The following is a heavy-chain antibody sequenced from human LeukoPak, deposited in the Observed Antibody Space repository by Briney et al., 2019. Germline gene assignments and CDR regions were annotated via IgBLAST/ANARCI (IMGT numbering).Heavy chain of an antibody. Sequence: GRSLRLSCAASEFTFSIYGMHWVRQAPGKGLEWVAVISYDGSNEYYADSVKGRFTISRDNSKNTLYLQMNSLRAEDTAVYYCASSVILTGYYTDYYYGMDVWGKGTTVTVSS. D-gene: IGHD3-9*01. J-gene: IGHJ6*04. CDR2: ISYDGSNE. CDR3: ASSVILTGYYTDYYYGMDV. V-gene: IGHV3-30*03. CDR1: EFTFSIYG.